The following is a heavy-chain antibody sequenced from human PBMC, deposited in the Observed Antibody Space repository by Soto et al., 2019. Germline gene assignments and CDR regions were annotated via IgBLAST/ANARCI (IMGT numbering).Heavy chain of an antibody. CDR1: GFTFSSYS. CDR2: IRSSGDST. D-gene: IGHD6-13*01. V-gene: IGHV3-23*01. CDR3: ANLRVASSGRPPNWVDP. J-gene: IGHJ5*02. Sequence: EVQLLESGGDLVQPGGSLRLSCAASGFTFSSYSMSWVRQAPGKGLEWVSSIRSSGDSTYYADSVKGRFTISRDNSKSTLYLQMNSLRAEDTAVYYCANLRVASSGRPPNWVDPWGQGTLVTVSS.